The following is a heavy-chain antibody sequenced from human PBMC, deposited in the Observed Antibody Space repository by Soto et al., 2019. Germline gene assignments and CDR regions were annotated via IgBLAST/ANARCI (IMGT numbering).Heavy chain of an antibody. J-gene: IGHJ4*02. V-gene: IGHV3-33*01. D-gene: IGHD6-13*01. CDR1: GFTFSSYG. CDR2: IWYDGSNK. Sequence: PGGSLRLSCAASGFTFSSYGMHWVRQAPGKGLEWVAVIWYDGSNKYYADSVKGRFTISRDNSKNTLYLQMNSLRAEDTAVYYCARDYRTIAAANNFDYWGQGTLVTVSS. CDR3: ARDYRTIAAANNFDY.